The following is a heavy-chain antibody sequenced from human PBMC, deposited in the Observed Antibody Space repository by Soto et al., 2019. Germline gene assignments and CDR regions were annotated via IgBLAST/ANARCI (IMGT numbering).Heavy chain of an antibody. CDR1: GFTFSSYS. J-gene: IGHJ6*03. CDR2: ISSSSSTI. CDR3: ARGHCSGGSCYRKYYYYYMDV. Sequence: VQLVESGGGLVQPGGSLRLSCAASGFTFSSYSMNWVRQAPGKGLEWVSYISSSSSTIYYADSVKGRFTISRDNAKNSLYLQMNSLRAEDTAVYYCARGHCSGGSCYRKYYYYYMDVWGKGTTVTVSS. D-gene: IGHD2-15*01. V-gene: IGHV3-48*01.